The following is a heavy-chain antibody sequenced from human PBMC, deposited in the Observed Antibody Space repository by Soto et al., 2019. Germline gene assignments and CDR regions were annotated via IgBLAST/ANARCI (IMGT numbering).Heavy chain of an antibody. CDR3: AGRSGWYGFFDY. CDR2: IYYSGST. Sequence: ETLCLTCTVSGGSISSSSYYLGWFRQPPGKGLEWIGSIYYSGSTYYNPSLKSRVTISVDTSKNQFSLKLSSVNAADTAVYYCAGRSGWYGFFDYWGQGTLVTVSS. V-gene: IGHV4-39*01. J-gene: IGHJ4*02. D-gene: IGHD6-19*01. CDR1: GGSISSSSYY.